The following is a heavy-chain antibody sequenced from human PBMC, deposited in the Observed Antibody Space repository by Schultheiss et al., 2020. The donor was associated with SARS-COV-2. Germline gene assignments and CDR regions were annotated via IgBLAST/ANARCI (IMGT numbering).Heavy chain of an antibody. J-gene: IGHJ4*01. V-gene: IGHV3-30*19. CDR2: ISYDGTNK. CDR3: ARDEEVLVVVWAFDN. D-gene: IGHD2-8*01. CDR1: GFTFSSYG. Sequence: GGSLRLSCAASGFTFSSYGMHWVRQAPGKGLEWVAVISYDGTNKYYADSVKGRFTISRDNSKNTLYLQMSSLRNEDTALYYCARDEEVLVVVWAFDNWGQGTRVTVSS.